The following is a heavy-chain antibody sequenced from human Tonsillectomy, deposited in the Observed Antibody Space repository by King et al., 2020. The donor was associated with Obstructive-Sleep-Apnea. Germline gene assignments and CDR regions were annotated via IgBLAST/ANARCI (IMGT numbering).Heavy chain of an antibody. CDR3: ATPEGELATPFDY. Sequence: VQLVESGGGVVQPGRSLRLSCAASGFTFSSYGMHWVRQAPGKGLEWVAVISYDGSNKYYADSVKGRFTISRDNSKNTLYLQMNSLRAEDTAVYYCATPEGELATPFDYWGQGTLVTVSS. V-gene: IGHV3-30*03. CDR1: GFTFSSYG. D-gene: IGHD1-26*01. CDR2: ISYDGSNK. J-gene: IGHJ4*02.